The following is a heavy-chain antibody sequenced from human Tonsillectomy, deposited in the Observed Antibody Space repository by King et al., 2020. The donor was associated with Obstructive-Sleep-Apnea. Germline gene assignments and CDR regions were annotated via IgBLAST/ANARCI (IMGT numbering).Heavy chain of an antibody. CDR2: ISGSGSST. CDR3: VLPIAMSAGFDY. CDR1: GFTFNAYA. J-gene: IGHJ4*02. V-gene: IGHV3-23*04. D-gene: IGHD2-2*01. Sequence: VQLVESGGGLVQPGGSLRLACAASGFTFNAYAMSWVRQAPGKGLEWVSAISGSGSSTYYADSVKGRFTISRDNSMNTLYLQMNSLRAEDTAVYYCVLPIAMSAGFDYWGQGTLVTVSS.